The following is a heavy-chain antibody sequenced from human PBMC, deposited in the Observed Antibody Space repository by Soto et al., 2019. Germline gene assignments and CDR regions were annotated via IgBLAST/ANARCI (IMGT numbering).Heavy chain of an antibody. Sequence: QVQLQESGPGLVKPSETLSLTCSVSGGSINSYYWGWIRQPPGKGLEWIGYISYTGRTDYSPSLKSRVTISVDTSKHQFSLKVRSVTAADTAIYFCARHYPIGNNWNYFDYWGRGTLVTVSS. CDR3: ARHYPIGNNWNYFDY. CDR2: ISYTGRT. V-gene: IGHV4-59*08. J-gene: IGHJ4*02. CDR1: GGSINSYY. D-gene: IGHD1-1*01.